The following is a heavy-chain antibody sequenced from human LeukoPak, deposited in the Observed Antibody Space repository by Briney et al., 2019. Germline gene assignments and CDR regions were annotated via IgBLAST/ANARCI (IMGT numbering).Heavy chain of an antibody. CDR3: ARALRYCSGSTCYSRVDY. CDR1: GFTFSRYA. D-gene: IGHD2-15*01. V-gene: IGHV3-23*01. J-gene: IGHJ4*02. Sequence: GGSLSLSCAASGFTFSRYAMSWVRQAPGEGLEWVSSMSDSGDSTYYADSVTGRFTISRDNSKNTLYLQINSLRAEDTAVYYCARALRYCSGSTCYSRVDYWGQGTLVTVSS. CDR2: MSDSGDST.